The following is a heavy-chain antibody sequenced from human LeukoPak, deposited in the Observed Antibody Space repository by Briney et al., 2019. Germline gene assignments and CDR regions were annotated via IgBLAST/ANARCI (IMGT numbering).Heavy chain of an antibody. CDR2: IYYSGST. CDR3: ASFPPRFYYDSSGYPTRGG. D-gene: IGHD3-22*01. J-gene: IGHJ4*02. V-gene: IGHV4-59*01. CDR1: GGSISSYY. Sequence: SETLSLTCTVSGGSISSYYWSWIRQPPGKGLEWIGYIYYSGSTNYNPSLKSRVTISADTSKNQFSLKLSSVTAADTAVYYCASFPPRFYYDSSGYPTRGGWGQGTLVTVSS.